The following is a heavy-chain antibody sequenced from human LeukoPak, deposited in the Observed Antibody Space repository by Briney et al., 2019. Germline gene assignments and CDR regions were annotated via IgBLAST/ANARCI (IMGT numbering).Heavy chain of an antibody. D-gene: IGHD4-17*01. J-gene: IGHJ4*02. CDR2: ISSSSSYI. V-gene: IGHV3-21*01. CDR3: ARDGGSTVTTSIGNPYFDY. Sequence: PGGSLRLSCAASGFTFSSYSMNWVRQAPGKGLEWVSSISSSSSYIYYADSVKGRFTISRDNAKNSLYLQMNSLRAEDTAVYYCARDGGSTVTTSIGNPYFDYWGQGTLVTVSS. CDR1: GFTFSSYS.